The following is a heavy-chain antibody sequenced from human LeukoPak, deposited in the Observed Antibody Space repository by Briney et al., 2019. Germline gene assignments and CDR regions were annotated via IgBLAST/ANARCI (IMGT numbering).Heavy chain of an antibody. V-gene: IGHV3-21*01. Sequence: PVGSLRLSCAASGFTFSSYSMNWGRQAPGKGLKWVSSINSSSSYIYYADSVKGRFTISRDNAKNSLYLQMNSLRAEDTAVYYCARALYSSGWYHFDYWGQGALVTVSS. J-gene: IGHJ4*02. CDR3: ARALYSSGWYHFDY. D-gene: IGHD6-19*01. CDR2: INSSSSYI. CDR1: GFTFSSYS.